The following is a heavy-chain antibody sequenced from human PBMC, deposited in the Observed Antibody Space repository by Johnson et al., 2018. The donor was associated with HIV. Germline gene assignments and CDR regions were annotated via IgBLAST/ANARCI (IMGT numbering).Heavy chain of an antibody. CDR3: ARDSSGWYGAFDI. Sequence: VQLVESGGGVVQPGGSLRLSCAASGFTVSSNYMHWVRQAPGKGLEWVSVIYSGGSKYYADSVKGRFTISRDNSKNTLYLQMNSLRAEDTAVYYCARDSSGWYGAFDIWGQGTMVTVSS. CDR1: GFTVSSNY. V-gene: IGHV3-66*02. CDR2: IYSGGSK. D-gene: IGHD6-19*01. J-gene: IGHJ3*02.